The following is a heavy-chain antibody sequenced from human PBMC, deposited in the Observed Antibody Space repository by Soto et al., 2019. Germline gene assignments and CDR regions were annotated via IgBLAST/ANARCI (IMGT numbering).Heavy chain of an antibody. D-gene: IGHD3-3*01. V-gene: IGHV4-4*02. Sequence: SETLSLTCAVSGGSIGSSNWWSWVRQPPGKGLEWIGEIYHSGSTNYNPSLKSRVTISVDKSKNQFSLKLSSVTAADTAVYYCARDQRFLEWLLYEDYGMDVWGQGTTVTVSS. CDR3: ARDQRFLEWLLYEDYGMDV. CDR2: IYHSGST. J-gene: IGHJ6*02. CDR1: GGSIGSSNW.